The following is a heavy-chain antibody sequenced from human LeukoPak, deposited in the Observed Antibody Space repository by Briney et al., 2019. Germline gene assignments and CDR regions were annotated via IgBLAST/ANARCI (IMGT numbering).Heavy chain of an antibody. CDR2: IRSDGSDE. V-gene: IGHV3-30*02. CDR1: RFAVSSNY. J-gene: IGHJ4*02. Sequence: GGSLRLSCAASRFAVSSNYMGWVRQAPGKGLEWVAFIRSDGSDEYYADSVKGRFTISRDNSKNTLYLQMNSLRAEDTAVYYCAKDSSATFFSDHSFDFWGQGTLVTVSS. CDR3: AKDSSATFFSDHSFDF. D-gene: IGHD2-21*02.